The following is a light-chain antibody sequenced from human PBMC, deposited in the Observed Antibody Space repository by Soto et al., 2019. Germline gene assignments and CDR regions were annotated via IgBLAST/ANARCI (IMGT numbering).Light chain of an antibody. V-gene: IGKV1-39*01. Sequence: DIQMTQSPSSLSASVGDRVTITCRASQSISSYLNWYQQKPGKAPKLLIYAASSLQSGVPSRFSGSGSGTDFTLTISSLQPEDFATYYCQQSYSKPTFGQGTRPEIK. CDR2: AAS. J-gene: IGKJ5*01. CDR3: QQSYSKPT. CDR1: QSISSY.